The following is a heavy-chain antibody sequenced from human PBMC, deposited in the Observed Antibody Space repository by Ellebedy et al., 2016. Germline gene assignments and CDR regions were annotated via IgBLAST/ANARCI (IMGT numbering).Heavy chain of an antibody. CDR2: ISGKSGTT. CDR3: AKAGQWLPYYFDY. CDR1: GFTFRNFA. D-gene: IGHD3-22*01. J-gene: IGHJ4*01. Sequence: GESLKISCAASGFTFRNFAMNWVRQAPGKGLEWVSSISGKSGTTYYADSVRGRFIISRDNSKNTLYVQMNSLRADDTAVYYCAKAGQWLPYYFDYWGHGTPVTVSS. V-gene: IGHV3-23*01.